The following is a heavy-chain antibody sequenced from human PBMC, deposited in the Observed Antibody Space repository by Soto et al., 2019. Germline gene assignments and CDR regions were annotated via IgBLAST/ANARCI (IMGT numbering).Heavy chain of an antibody. V-gene: IGHV3-30*18. Sequence: QVQLVESGGGVVQPGRSLRLSCAASGFTFSSYGMHWVRQAPGKGLEWVAVISYDGSNTYYADSVKGRFTISRDNSKNTLYLQMNSLRAEDTPVYYCAKDRNVYSSGWYAPSLDYWGQGTLVTVSS. CDR2: ISYDGSNT. CDR1: GFTFSSYG. CDR3: AKDRNVYSSGWYAPSLDY. D-gene: IGHD6-19*01. J-gene: IGHJ4*02.